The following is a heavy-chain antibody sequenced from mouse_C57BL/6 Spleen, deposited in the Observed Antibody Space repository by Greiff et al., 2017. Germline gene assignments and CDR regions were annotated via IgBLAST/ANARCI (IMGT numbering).Heavy chain of an antibody. Sequence: EVKLVESEGGLVQPGSSMKLSCTASGFTFSDYYMAWVRQVPEKGLEWVANINYDGSSTYYLDSLKSRFIIARDNAKNILYLQMSSLKSEDTATYYCARDWDGYFDVWGTGTTVTVSS. J-gene: IGHJ1*03. CDR2: INYDGSST. CDR1: GFTFSDYY. D-gene: IGHD4-1*01. CDR3: ARDWDGYFDV. V-gene: IGHV5-16*01.